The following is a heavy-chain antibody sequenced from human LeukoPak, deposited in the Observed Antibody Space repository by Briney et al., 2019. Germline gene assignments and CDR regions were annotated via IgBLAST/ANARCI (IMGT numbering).Heavy chain of an antibody. Sequence: SETLSLTCTVSGGSISSYYWIWIRQPPGKGLEWIGYIYYSGSTNYNPSLKSRVTISVDTSKNQFSLKMSSVTAADTAVYYCAVYYVWGSYMRYWGQGTLVTVSS. V-gene: IGHV4-59*01. J-gene: IGHJ4*02. CDR2: IYYSGST. CDR1: GGSISSYY. CDR3: AVYYVWGSYMRY. D-gene: IGHD3-16*01.